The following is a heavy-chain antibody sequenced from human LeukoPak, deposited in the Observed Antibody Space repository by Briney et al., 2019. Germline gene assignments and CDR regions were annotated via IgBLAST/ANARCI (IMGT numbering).Heavy chain of an antibody. V-gene: IGHV4-39*07. D-gene: IGHD3-22*01. Sequence: KTSETLSLTCTVSSGSISTSNYYWGWVRQPPGKALEWIGNIFYSGSTYYSPSLKSRVTISLDTSRNQFSLKLNSVTAADTAVYYCARDYYDSSGYYYWDDYWGQGTLVTVSS. CDR2: IFYSGST. J-gene: IGHJ4*02. CDR3: ARDYYDSSGYYYWDDY. CDR1: SGSISTSNYY.